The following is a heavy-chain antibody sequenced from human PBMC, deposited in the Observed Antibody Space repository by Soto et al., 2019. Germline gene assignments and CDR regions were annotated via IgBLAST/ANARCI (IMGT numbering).Heavy chain of an antibody. D-gene: IGHD6-13*01. CDR3: ARGGRSSSYDV. V-gene: IGHV3-23*01. J-gene: IGHJ6*02. CDR2: ISTSGGGT. CDR1: GFTFSSYA. Sequence: GGSLRLSCAASGFTFSSYAMSWVRQAPGKGLEWVSGISTSGGGTYYADAVKGRFTISRDNSKNTLYVQMSSLRADDTAVYYCARGGRSSSYDVWGQGTTVTVSS.